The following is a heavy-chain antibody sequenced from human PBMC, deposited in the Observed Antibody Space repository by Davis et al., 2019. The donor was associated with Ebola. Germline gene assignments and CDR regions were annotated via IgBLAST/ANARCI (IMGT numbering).Heavy chain of an antibody. D-gene: IGHD3-22*01. J-gene: IGHJ4*02. V-gene: IGHV1-46*01. CDR3: ARPYYYDSSVRTTLGY. Sequence: ASVKVSCNASGYTLVSYYAHWVRHAPGQGLEWMGIINPSGGSTSYAQTFQGRVTMTRDTTTRTVYMELSSLRSEDTAVYYCARPYYYDSSVRTTLGYWGQGTLVTVSS. CDR1: GYTLVSYY. CDR2: INPSGGST.